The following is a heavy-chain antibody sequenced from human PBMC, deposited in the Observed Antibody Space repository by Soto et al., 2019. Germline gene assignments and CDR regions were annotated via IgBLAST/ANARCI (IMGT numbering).Heavy chain of an antibody. CDR2: ITGSGENT. D-gene: IGHD1-26*01. CDR3: AKVSLGATTITDFYYGMDA. J-gene: IGHJ6*02. Sequence: GGSLRLSCAASGFTFDNYAMNWVRQAPGKGLEWVSGITGSGENTYYADSVKGRFTISRDNSKNTLYVQLNSLRVEDTAIYYCAKVSLGATTITDFYYGMDAWGQGTMVTVSS. V-gene: IGHV3-23*01. CDR1: GFTFDNYA.